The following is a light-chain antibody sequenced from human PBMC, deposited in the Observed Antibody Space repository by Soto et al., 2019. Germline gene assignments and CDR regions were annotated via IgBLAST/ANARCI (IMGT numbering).Light chain of an antibody. CDR1: GSDVGGYDF. CDR3: CSFAGTYTVV. V-gene: IGLV2-11*01. CDR2: DVS. Sequence: QSALTQPRSVSGSPGQSVTISCTGTGSDVGGYDFVSWYQQHPGKAPELMIFDVSKRPSGVPDRFSGSKSGNTASLTISGLQADDEADYYCCSFAGTYTVVFGGGTKVTVL. J-gene: IGLJ2*01.